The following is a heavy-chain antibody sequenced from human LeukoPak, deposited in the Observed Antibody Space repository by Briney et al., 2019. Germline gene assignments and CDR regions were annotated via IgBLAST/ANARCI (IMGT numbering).Heavy chain of an antibody. CDR3: ARAIAVAGTDY. CDR1: GFTFSSYG. J-gene: IGHJ4*02. Sequence: GGSLRLSWAASGFTFSSYGMHWVRQAPGKGLEWVAVIWYDGSNKYYADSVKGRFTISRDNSKNTLYLQMNSLRAEDTAVYYCARAIAVAGTDYWGQGTLVTVSS. CDR2: IWYDGSNK. D-gene: IGHD6-19*01. V-gene: IGHV3-33*01.